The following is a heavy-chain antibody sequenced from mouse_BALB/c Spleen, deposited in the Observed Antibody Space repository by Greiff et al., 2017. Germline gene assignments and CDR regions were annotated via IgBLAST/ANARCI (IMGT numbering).Heavy chain of an antibody. V-gene: IGHV3-2*02. Sequence: EVQLQESGPGLVKPSQSLSLTCTVTGYSITSDYAWNWIRQFPGNKLEWMGYISYSGSTSYNPSLKSRISITRDTSKNQFFLQLNSVTTEDTATYYCASGLLREEYFDVWGAGTTVTVSS. CDR3: ASGLLREEYFDV. J-gene: IGHJ1*01. CDR2: ISYSGST. D-gene: IGHD2-3*01. CDR1: GYSITSDYA.